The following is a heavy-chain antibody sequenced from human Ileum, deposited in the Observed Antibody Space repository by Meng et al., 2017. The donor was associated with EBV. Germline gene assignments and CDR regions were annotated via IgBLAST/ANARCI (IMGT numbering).Heavy chain of an antibody. D-gene: IGHD4-17*01. V-gene: IGHV4-39*01. CDR2: IYYTGKT. CDR3: VRRQKSDGDYAHFDN. J-gene: IGHJ4*02. CDR1: SGSISSTDCF. Sequence: QVSGPVMVAPSDALSLTCPDSSGSISSTDCFCDVIREPPANGLEWLGSIYYTGKTYYNPSLRSRVSISVDTSKNQFTLKLSSVTAADTAVYYCVRRQKSDGDYAHFDNWGQGTLVTVSS.